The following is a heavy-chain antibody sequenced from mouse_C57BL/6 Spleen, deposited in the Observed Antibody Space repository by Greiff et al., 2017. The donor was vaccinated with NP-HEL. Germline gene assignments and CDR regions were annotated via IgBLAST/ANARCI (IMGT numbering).Heavy chain of an antibody. J-gene: IGHJ3*01. D-gene: IGHD2-4*01. CDR2: IDPSDSYT. V-gene: IGHV1-50*01. CDR1: GYTFTSYW. Sequence: VQLQQSGAELVKPGASVKLSCKASGYTFTSYWMQWVKQRPGQGLEWIGEIDPSDSYTNYNQKFKGKATLTIDTSSSTAYMQRSSLTSEDSAVYYCARMRVYDYGGFAYWGQGTLVTVSA. CDR3: ARMRVYDYGGFAY.